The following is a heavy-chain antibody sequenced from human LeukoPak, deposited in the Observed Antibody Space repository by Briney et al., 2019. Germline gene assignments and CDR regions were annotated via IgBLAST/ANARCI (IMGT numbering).Heavy chain of an antibody. Sequence: GGSLRLSCAASGFTFSSYVMSWVRQAPGKGLECVSSLTYTGTSPYYADSVKGRFTISRDNAKNSLYLQMNSLRAEDTAVYYCAREVSAVGATIYYYYGMDVWGQGTTVTVSS. V-gene: IGHV3-21*01. CDR3: AREVSAVGATIYYYYGMDV. D-gene: IGHD1-26*01. CDR2: LTYTGTSP. CDR1: GFTFSSYV. J-gene: IGHJ6*02.